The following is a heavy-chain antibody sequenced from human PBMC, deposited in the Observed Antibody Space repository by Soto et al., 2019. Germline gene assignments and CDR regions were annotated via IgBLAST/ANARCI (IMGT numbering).Heavy chain of an antibody. CDR2: IIPIFGTA. CDR3: XXXSNLLLRGYSYGYGGYYYXXXX. D-gene: IGHD5-18*01. J-gene: IGHJ6*02. Sequence: QVQLVQSGAEVKKPGSSVKVSCKASGGTFSSYAISWVRQAPGQGLEWMGGIIPIFGTANYAQKFRGRVTIPADESTSTAYMELSSLRSEDTAVYYCXXXSNLLLRGYSYGYGGYYYXXXXWXQXXXVXXS. V-gene: IGHV1-69*01. CDR1: GGTFSSYA.